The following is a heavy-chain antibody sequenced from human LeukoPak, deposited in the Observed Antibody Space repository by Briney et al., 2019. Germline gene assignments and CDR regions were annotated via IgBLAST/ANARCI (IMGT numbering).Heavy chain of an antibody. J-gene: IGHJ3*02. Sequence: GGSLTLSCTASGFTFSNYAMSWVRQAPGKGLEWFSAITGSGGDTYYSDSVKGRFIISRDSSKNSLYLHMNSLRVEDTAVYYCAIESAFDIWGQGTMVTVSS. CDR1: GFTFSNYA. V-gene: IGHV3-23*01. CDR2: ITGSGGDT. CDR3: AIESAFDI.